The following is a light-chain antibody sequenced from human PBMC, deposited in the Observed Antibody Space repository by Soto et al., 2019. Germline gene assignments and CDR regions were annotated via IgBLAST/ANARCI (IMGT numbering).Light chain of an antibody. Sequence: QSALTQPASVSGAPGQSITISCTGTSNDVGGYKYVSWYRQRPGTAPKLIMFEVNNRPSGVSDRFSGSRSANTASLTISGLQAQDEADYYCSSYSSNNILSYVFGTGTKV. CDR3: SSYSSNNILSYV. V-gene: IGLV2-14*03. J-gene: IGLJ1*01. CDR2: EVN. CDR1: SNDVGGYKY.